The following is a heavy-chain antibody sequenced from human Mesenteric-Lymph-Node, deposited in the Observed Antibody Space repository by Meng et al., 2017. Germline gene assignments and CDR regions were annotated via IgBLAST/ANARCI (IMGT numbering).Heavy chain of an antibody. V-gene: IGHV4-30-4*01. D-gene: IGHD5-12*01. CDR1: GGSISSGAYY. CDR3: ARDLGVATSIAGFVY. Sequence: QVQLQESCPGLVKPSQTLSLICTVSGGSISSGAYYWSWIRQPPGKGLEWIGYIYYSGSTYYNPSLKSRVTISVDTSKNQFSLRLSSVTAADTAVYYCARDLGVATSIAGFVYWGQGTLVTVSS. CDR2: IYYSGST. J-gene: IGHJ4*02.